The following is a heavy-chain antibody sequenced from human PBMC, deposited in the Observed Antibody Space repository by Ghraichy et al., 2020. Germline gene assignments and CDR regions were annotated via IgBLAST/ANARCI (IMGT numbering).Heavy chain of an antibody. J-gene: IGHJ4*02. CDR3: ARGTLGYCSGGSCYSV. Sequence: ASVKVSCKASGYTFTSYGISWVRQAPGQGLEWMGWISAYNVNTNYAQKLQGRVTMTTDTSTSTAYMELRSLRSDDTAVYYCARGTLGYCSGGSCYSVWGQGTLVTVSS. CDR1: GYTFTSYG. V-gene: IGHV1-18*01. CDR2: ISAYNVNT. D-gene: IGHD2-15*01.